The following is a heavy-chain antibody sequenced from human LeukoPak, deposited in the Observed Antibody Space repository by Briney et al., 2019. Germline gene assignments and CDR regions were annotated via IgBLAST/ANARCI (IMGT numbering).Heavy chain of an antibody. CDR2: ISSSSSYI. Sequence: PGGSLRLSCAASGFSFSDYVMSWVRQAPGKGLEWVSSISSSSSYIYYADSVKGRFTISRDNAKNSLYLQMNSLRAEDTAVYYCARDGRGFDWLLFHDYWGQGTLVTISS. CDR3: ARDGRGFDWLLFHDY. CDR1: GFSFSDYV. J-gene: IGHJ4*02. V-gene: IGHV3-21*01. D-gene: IGHD3-9*01.